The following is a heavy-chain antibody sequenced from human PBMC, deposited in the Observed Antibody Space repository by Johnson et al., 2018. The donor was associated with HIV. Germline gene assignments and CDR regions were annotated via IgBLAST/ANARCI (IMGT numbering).Heavy chain of an antibody. CDR2: INTAGDT. J-gene: IGHJ3*02. CDR1: GFTFSNSD. V-gene: IGHV3-13*01. D-gene: IGHD6-13*01. Sequence: LLVESGGGLVQPGGSLRLSCAASGFTFSNSDMHLVRQATGRGLEWVSTINTAGDTYYLGSVKGRFTISRENAKNSLYLQMNNLRAGDTAVYYCARGLWYSSTWYLNDAFDIWGQGTLVTVSS. CDR3: ARGLWYSSTWYLNDAFDI.